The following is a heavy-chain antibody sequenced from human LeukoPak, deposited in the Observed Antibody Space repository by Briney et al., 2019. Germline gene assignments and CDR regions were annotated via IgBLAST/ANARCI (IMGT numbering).Heavy chain of an antibody. D-gene: IGHD6-19*01. V-gene: IGHV3-21*01. J-gene: IGHJ4*02. CDR3: ARVSPNSSGWDYYFDY. Sequence: PGGSLRLSCAASGFTFSNYAMSWVRQAPGKGLEWVSSISSSSSYIYYADSVKGRFTISRDNAKNSLYLQMNSLRAEDTAVYYCARVSPNSSGWDYYFDYWGQGTLVTVSS. CDR1: GFTFSNYA. CDR2: ISSSSSYI.